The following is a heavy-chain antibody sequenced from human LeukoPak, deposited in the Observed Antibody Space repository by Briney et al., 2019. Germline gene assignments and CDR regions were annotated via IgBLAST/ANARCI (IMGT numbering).Heavy chain of an antibody. Sequence: PGGSLRLSCAASGFTFSSYSMTWVRQAPGKGLEWVSSISSSSSYIYYADSVKGRFTISRDNAKNSLYLQMNSLRAEDTAVYYCARRVRGVLNWFDPWGQGTLVTVSS. CDR1: GFTFSSYS. CDR3: ARRVRGVLNWFDP. V-gene: IGHV3-21*01. CDR2: ISSSSSYI. J-gene: IGHJ5*02. D-gene: IGHD3-10*01.